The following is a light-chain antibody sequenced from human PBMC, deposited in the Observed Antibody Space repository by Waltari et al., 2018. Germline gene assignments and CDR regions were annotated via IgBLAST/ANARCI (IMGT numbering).Light chain of an antibody. CDR1: QSISSW. V-gene: IGKV1-5*01. J-gene: IGKJ2*01. CDR3: QQYNSYSLYT. CDR2: DAS. Sequence: IRMTQSPSSLSASTGDRVTITCRASQSISSWLAWYQQKPGKAPKLLIYDASSLESGVPSRFSGSGSGTEFTLTISSLQPDDFATYYCQQYNSYSLYTFGQGTKLEIK.